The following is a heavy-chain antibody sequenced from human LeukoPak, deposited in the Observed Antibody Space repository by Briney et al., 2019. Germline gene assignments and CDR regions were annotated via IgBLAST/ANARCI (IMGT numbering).Heavy chain of an antibody. J-gene: IGHJ4*02. Sequence: ASVKVSCKASGYTFTSYAMHWVRQAPRQRLEWMGWINAGNGNTKYSQKFQGRVTITRDTSASTAYMELSSLRSEDTAVYYCASDGSGSYYNEGGYFDYWGQGTLVTVSS. V-gene: IGHV1-3*01. D-gene: IGHD3-10*01. CDR1: GYTFTSYA. CDR3: ASDGSGSYYNEGGYFDY. CDR2: INAGNGNT.